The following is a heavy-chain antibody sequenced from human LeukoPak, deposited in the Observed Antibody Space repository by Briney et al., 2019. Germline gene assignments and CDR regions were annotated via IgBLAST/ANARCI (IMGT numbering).Heavy chain of an antibody. CDR1: GGTFSSYA. CDR2: IIPIFGTA. D-gene: IGHD3-3*01. Sequence: ASVKVSCKASGGTFSSYAISWVRQAPGQGLEWMGGIIPIFGTANYAQKFQGRVTITTDESTSTAYMELSSLRSEDTAVYYCARDPHYDFWSGHGNWFDPWGQGTLVTVPS. V-gene: IGHV1-69*05. CDR3: ARDPHYDFWSGHGNWFDP. J-gene: IGHJ5*02.